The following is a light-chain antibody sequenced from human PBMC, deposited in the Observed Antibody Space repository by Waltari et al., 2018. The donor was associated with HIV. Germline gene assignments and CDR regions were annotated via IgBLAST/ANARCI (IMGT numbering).Light chain of an antibody. Sequence: DIEMTQSPSSLSASVGDRVTITCRASQNIRNHLAWYQQKPGQSPQLLIYGGSTLQAGVPSRFSGRGSGTDFTLTISSLQPDDVATYFCQKYNSVPITFGQGTRLEI. CDR3: QKYNSVPIT. CDR2: GGS. CDR1: QNIRNH. V-gene: IGKV1-27*01. J-gene: IGKJ5*01.